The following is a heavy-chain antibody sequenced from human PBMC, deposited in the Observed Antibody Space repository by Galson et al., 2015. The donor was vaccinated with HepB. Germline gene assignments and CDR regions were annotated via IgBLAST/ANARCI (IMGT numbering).Heavy chain of an antibody. Sequence: SLRLSCAASGFTFSSSWMSWVRQAPGEGLEWVANIKQDGIEKYYLDSVKGRFTISRDNAKNSLYLQMNSLRAADTAVYYCTRERTVVTADAFDIWGQGTMVTVSS. CDR2: IKQDGIEK. CDR1: GFTFSSSW. V-gene: IGHV3-7*03. CDR3: TRERTVVTADAFDI. D-gene: IGHD4-23*01. J-gene: IGHJ3*02.